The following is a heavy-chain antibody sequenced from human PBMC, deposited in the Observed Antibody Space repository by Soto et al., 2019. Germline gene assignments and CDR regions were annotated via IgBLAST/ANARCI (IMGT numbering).Heavy chain of an antibody. J-gene: IGHJ4*01. CDR2: ISGSGGSP. V-gene: IGHV3-23*01. D-gene: IGHD2-8*02. CDR3: TKARCTGDECYVPAY. Sequence: EVQVLESGGGLVQPGGSLRLSCAASGFTFSSYTMAWVRQAPGKGLEWVSSISGSGGSPYYADSVQGRFTISRDNYKNTFSLQMTILRAEDTATYHCTKARCTGDECYVPAYWGHGTLVIVST. CDR1: GFTFSSYT.